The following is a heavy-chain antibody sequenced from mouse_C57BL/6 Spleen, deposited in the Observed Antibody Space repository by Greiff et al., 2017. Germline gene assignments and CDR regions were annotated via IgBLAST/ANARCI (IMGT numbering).Heavy chain of an antibody. V-gene: IGHV5-4*01. Sequence: EVMLVESGGGLVKPGGSLKLSCAASGFTFSSYAMSWVRQTPEKRLEWVATISDGGSYTYYPDNVKGRFTISRDNAKNNLYLQMSHLKSEDTAMYYCARDGYYAYYFDYWGQGTTLTVSS. CDR2: ISDGGSYT. D-gene: IGHD2-3*01. J-gene: IGHJ2*01. CDR3: ARDGYYAYYFDY. CDR1: GFTFSSYA.